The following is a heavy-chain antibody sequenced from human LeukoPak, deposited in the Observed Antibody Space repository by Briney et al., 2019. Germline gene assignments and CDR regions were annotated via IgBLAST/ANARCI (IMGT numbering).Heavy chain of an antibody. V-gene: IGHV4-34*01. CDR1: GGSFSGYY. Sequence: PSETLSLTCAVYGGSFSGYYWSWIRQPPGKGLEWIGEINHSGSTNYKPSLKSRVTISVDTSKNQFSLRLSSVTAADTAVYYCARGRDSRGYQFKGFDYWGQGTLVTVSS. CDR3: ARGRDSRGYQFKGFDY. D-gene: IGHD3-22*01. J-gene: IGHJ4*02. CDR2: INHSGST.